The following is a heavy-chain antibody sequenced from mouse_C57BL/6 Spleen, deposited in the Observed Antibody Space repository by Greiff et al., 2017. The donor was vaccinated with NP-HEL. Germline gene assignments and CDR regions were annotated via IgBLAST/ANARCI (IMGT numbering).Heavy chain of an antibody. CDR3: TLSNYALDY. CDR1: GFTFSNYW. D-gene: IGHD2-5*01. V-gene: IGHV6-3*01. J-gene: IGHJ2*01. CDR2: IRLKSDNYAT. Sequence: EVKLEESGGGLVQPGGSMKLSCVASGFTFSNYWMNWVRQSPEKGLEWVAQIRLKSDNYATHYAESVKGRFTISRDDSKSSVYLQMNNLRAEDTGIYYCTLSNYALDYWGQGTTLTVSS.